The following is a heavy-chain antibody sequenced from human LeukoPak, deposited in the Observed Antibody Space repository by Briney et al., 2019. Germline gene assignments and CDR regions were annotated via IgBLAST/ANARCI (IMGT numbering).Heavy chain of an antibody. CDR3: ATPYCGGDCYDHDAFDI. V-gene: IGHV3-23*01. CDR1: GFTFSDYY. CDR2: ISGSGGST. Sequence: GGSLRLSCAASGFTFSDYYMSWIRQAPGKGLEWVSAISGSGGSTYYADSVKGRFTISRDNSKNTLYLQMNSLRAEDTAVYYCATPYCGGDCYDHDAFDIWGQGTMVTVSS. D-gene: IGHD2-21*02. J-gene: IGHJ3*02.